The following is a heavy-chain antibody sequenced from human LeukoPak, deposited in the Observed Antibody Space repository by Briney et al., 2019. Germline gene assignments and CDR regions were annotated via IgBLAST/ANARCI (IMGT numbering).Heavy chain of an antibody. J-gene: IGHJ4*02. V-gene: IGHV4-59*08. D-gene: IGHD3-10*01. CDR2: IYYSGST. CDR3: ARHGITMALPYFDY. Sequence: KTSETLSLTCTVSGGSISSYYWSWIRQPPGKGLEWIGYIYYSGSTNYNPSLKSRVTISVDTSKNQFSLKLSSVTAADTAVYYCARHGITMALPYFDYWGQGTLVTVSS. CDR1: GGSISSYY.